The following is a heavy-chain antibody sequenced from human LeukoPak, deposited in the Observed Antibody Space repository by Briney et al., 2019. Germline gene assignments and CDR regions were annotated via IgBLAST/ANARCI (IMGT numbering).Heavy chain of an antibody. CDR3: AKGNRWEPPPFSTAFDY. CDR1: GFTFSSYA. J-gene: IGHJ4*02. D-gene: IGHD1-26*01. CDR2: ISGSGGST. V-gene: IGHV3-23*01. Sequence: PGGSLRLSCAASGFTFSSYAMSWVRQAPGKGLEWVSAISGSGGSTYYADSVKGRFTISRHNSKNTLYLQMNSLRAEDTAVYYCAKGNRWEPPPFSTAFDYWGQGTLVAVSS.